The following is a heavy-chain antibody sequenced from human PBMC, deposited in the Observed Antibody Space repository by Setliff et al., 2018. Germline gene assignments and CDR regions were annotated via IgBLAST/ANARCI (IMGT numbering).Heavy chain of an antibody. J-gene: IGHJ4*02. D-gene: IGHD3-10*01. V-gene: IGHV4-4*02. CDR1: GASISTYPYYW. CDR2: VYHSGST. Sequence: SETLSLTCTVSGASISTYPYYWWSWVRQPPGKGLEWIGEVYHSGSTNYNPSLGSRITMSVDKSNNQFSLRLMSVTAADTAVYYCARGRFGFLSTGLFDDWGQGTLVTVSS. CDR3: ARGRFGFLSTGLFDD.